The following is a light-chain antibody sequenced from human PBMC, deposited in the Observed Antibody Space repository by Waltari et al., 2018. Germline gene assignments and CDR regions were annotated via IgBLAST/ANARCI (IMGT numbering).Light chain of an antibody. Sequence: QPVLTQPPSASGTPGQRGTISCSGSSSNIGSNYVYWYQHVPGAAPNLLIYRNTQRPSGVPDRFSGSKSGTSASLAISGLRSEDEADYFCASWDDSLSGPVFGGGTKLTVL. CDR1: SSNIGSNY. J-gene: IGLJ2*01. CDR2: RNT. V-gene: IGLV1-47*01. CDR3: ASWDDSLSGPV.